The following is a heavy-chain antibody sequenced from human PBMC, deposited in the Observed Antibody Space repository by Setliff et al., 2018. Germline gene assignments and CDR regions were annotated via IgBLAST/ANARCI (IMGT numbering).Heavy chain of an antibody. J-gene: IGHJ4*02. CDR2: IYYSGST. V-gene: IGHV4-59*01. CDR3: ARGPCSGGSCYYQDY. Sequence: SETLSLTCSVSGVSTRSYWWSWIRQPPGKELEWIGYIYYSGSTNHNPSLSSRLTISVDTSKNQFSLKLSSVTAADTAVYYCARGPCSGGSCYYQDYWGQGTLVTVS. D-gene: IGHD2-15*01. CDR1: GVSTRSYW.